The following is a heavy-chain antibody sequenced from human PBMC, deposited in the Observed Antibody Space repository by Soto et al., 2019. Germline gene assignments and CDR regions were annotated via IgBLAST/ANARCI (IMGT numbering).Heavy chain of an antibody. CDR1: GFSFSEAW. CDR3: TTDGAFGGVVVAFHL. CDR2: IKSKAAGGAI. Sequence: EVQMVESGGGLVKPGGSLRLSCAVSGFSFSEAWMNWVRQAPGKGLEWVGRIKSKAAGGAIDYAAPVKGRFTISRDDSKDPLYLQINGLKTEDTAVYYCTTDGAFGGVVVAFHLWGLGTLLTVSS. D-gene: IGHD3-10*01. V-gene: IGHV3-15*07. J-gene: IGHJ3*01.